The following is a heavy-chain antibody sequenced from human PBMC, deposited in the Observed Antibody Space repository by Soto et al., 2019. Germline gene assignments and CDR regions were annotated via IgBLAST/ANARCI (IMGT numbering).Heavy chain of an antibody. V-gene: IGHV1-69*13. CDR2: IIPIFGTA. J-gene: IGHJ4*02. CDR3: ARVSGYSYGSDY. Sequence: ASVKVSCKASGGTFSSYAISWVRQAPGQGLEWMGGIIPIFGTANYAQKFQGRVTITADESTSTAYMELRSLRSDDTAVYYCARVSGYSYGSDYWGQGTLVTVSS. CDR1: GGTFSSYA. D-gene: IGHD5-18*01.